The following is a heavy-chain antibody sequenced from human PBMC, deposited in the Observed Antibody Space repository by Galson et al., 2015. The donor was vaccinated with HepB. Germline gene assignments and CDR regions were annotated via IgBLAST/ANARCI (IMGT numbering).Heavy chain of an antibody. D-gene: IGHD6-6*01. CDR2: IWYDGSNN. V-gene: IGHV3-33*06. J-gene: IGHJ3*02. Sequence: SLRLSCAASGFTFSSYSMNWVRQAAGKGLEWVALIWYDGSNNYHADSVKGRFTISRDNSKNTVYLQMSSLRAEDTAVYYCAKADRAARPGGGFDIWGQGTMVTVSS. CDR3: AKADRAARPGGGFDI. CDR1: GFTFSSYS.